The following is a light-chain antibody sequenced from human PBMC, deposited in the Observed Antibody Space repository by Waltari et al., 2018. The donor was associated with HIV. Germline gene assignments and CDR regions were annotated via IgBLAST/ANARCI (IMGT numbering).Light chain of an antibody. CDR2: AAS. CDR3: QKYNSAWRVT. CDR1: QGISNY. J-gene: IGKJ3*01. V-gene: IGKV1-27*01. Sequence: DIQMTQSPSSLSASVGDRVTITCRASQGISNYLAWYQQKPGKVPKLLIYAASTLQSGVPSRFSGSGSGTDFTLTISSLQPEDVATYYCQKYNSAWRVTFGPGTKVDIK.